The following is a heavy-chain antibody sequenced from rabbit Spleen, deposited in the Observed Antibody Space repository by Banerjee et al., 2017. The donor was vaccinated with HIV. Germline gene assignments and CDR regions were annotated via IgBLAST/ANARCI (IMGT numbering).Heavy chain of an antibody. V-gene: IGHV1S45*01. J-gene: IGHJ4*01. Sequence: QEQLVESGGGLVKPGASLTLTCKASGLDFSSNYWICWVRQAPGKGLEWIACIDVTKYGTSYYASWAKGRFTISKTSSTTVTLQMTSLTAADTATYFCARDSAGREDFNLWGPGTLVTVS. CDR1: GLDFSSNYW. CDR3: ARDSAGREDFNL. CDR2: IDVTKYGTS. D-gene: IGHD4-2*01.